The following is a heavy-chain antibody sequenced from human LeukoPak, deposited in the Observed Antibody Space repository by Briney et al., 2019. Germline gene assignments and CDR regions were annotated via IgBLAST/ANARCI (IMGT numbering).Heavy chain of an antibody. Sequence: GASVKVSCKASGYIFTNYGLNWVRQAPGQGLEWMGWISPYNGNTDYAQKLQGRLSMTTDTSTSTASMELRSLTSDDTALYYCARDSTSGWYSSGNDAFDIWGQGTMVTVSS. CDR2: ISPYNGNT. CDR3: ARDSTSGWYSSGNDAFDI. CDR1: GYIFTNYG. D-gene: IGHD6-19*01. J-gene: IGHJ3*02. V-gene: IGHV1-18*01.